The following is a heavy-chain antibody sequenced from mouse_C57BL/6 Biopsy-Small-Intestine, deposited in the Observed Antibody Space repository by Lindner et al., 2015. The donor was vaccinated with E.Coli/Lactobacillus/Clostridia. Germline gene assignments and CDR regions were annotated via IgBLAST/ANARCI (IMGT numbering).Heavy chain of an antibody. D-gene: IGHD3-2*01. CDR1: GYTFIGYY. J-gene: IGHJ1*01. V-gene: IGHV1-72*04. Sequence: SVKVSCKASGYTFIGYYLHWVRQAPGRGLEWMGWMLPKSGATNYGQKFQGRVTMTRDTSISTAYMELSRLRSDDTAVYYCARRQWFGQFEDAFDIWGQGTTVTVSS. CDR2: MLPKSGAT. CDR3: ARRQWFGQFEDAFDI.